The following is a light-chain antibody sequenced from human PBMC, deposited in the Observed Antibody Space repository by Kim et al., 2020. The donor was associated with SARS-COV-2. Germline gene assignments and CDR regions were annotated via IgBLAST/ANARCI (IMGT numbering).Light chain of an antibody. CDR2: QDN. CDR3: QAWDGNTAV. CDR1: ELGDKY. Sequence: GAPGQTASITCSGDELGDKYACWYQQKPGQSPGLVIYQDNKRPSEIPGRFSGSNSGNTATLTISGTQAMDEADYYCQAWDGNTAVFGGGTQLTVL. J-gene: IGLJ3*02. V-gene: IGLV3-1*01.